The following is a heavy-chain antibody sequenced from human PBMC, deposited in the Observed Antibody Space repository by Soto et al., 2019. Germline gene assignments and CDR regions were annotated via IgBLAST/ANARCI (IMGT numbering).Heavy chain of an antibody. D-gene: IGHD3-22*01. Sequence: QVQLVQSGAEVKKPGSSVKVSCKASGGTFSSYAISWVRQAPGQGLEWMGGIIPIFGTANYAQKFQGRVTITADKSTSTAYMELSSLRSEDTAVYYCARDPSPYYYDRSGYPDYWGQGTLVTVSS. CDR3: ARDPSPYYYDRSGYPDY. V-gene: IGHV1-69*06. CDR2: IIPIFGTA. CDR1: GGTFSSYA. J-gene: IGHJ4*02.